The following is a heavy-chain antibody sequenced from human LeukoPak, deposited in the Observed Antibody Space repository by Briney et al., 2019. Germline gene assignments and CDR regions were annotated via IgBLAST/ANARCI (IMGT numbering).Heavy chain of an antibody. CDR3: TGGRSGTGYLFDY. J-gene: IGHJ4*02. CDR2: ISTSSSSI. V-gene: IGHV3-48*02. Sequence: GGSLRLSCAASGFTFSSYNMNWVRQAPGKGLEWVSYISTSSSSIYYADSVKGRFTISRDSAKTSLYLQMNSLRDADTAVYYCTGGRSGTGYLFDYWGQGTLVTVSS. CDR1: GFTFSSYN. D-gene: IGHD1-1*01.